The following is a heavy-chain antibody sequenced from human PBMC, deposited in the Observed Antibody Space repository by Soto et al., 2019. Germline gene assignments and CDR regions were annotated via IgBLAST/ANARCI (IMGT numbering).Heavy chain of an antibody. D-gene: IGHD6-19*01. CDR1: GFSLSNARMG. CDR2: IFSNDEK. V-gene: IGHV2-26*01. CDR3: ARGAVAGMSYYYGMDV. Sequence: SGPTLVNPTETLTLTCTVSGFSLSNARMGVSWIRQPPGKALEWLAHIFSNDEKSYSTSLKSRLTISKDTSKSQVVLTMTSMDPEDTATYYCARGAVAGMSYYYGMDVWGQGTTVTVSS. J-gene: IGHJ6*02.